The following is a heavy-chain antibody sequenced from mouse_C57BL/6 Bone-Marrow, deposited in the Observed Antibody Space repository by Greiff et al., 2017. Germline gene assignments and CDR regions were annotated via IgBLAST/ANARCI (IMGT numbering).Heavy chain of an antibody. J-gene: IGHJ3*01. CDR2: ISYSGST. V-gene: IGHV3-1*01. D-gene: IGHD2-1*01. Sequence: VQLQQSGPGMVKPSQSLSLTCTVTGYSITSGYDWHWIRHFPGNKLEWMGYISYSGSTNYNPSLKSRISITHDTSKNHVFLKLNSVTTEDTATYYCARFGNHGGFAYWGQGTLVTVSA. CDR1: GYSITSGYD. CDR3: ARFGNHGGFAY.